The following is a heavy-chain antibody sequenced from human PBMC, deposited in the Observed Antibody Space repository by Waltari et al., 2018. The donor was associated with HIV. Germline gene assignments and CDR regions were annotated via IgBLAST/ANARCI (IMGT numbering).Heavy chain of an antibody. Sequence: QVQLVQSGAEVKKPGASVKVSCKASGYTFTSYAMHWVRQAPGQRLEWMGWINAGNGNTKYSQKFQGRVTITRDTSASTAYMKLSSLRSEDTAVYYCARSVILSGYDKDGRYYFDYWGQGTLVTVSS. J-gene: IGHJ4*02. CDR2: INAGNGNT. D-gene: IGHD5-12*01. CDR3: ARSVILSGYDKDGRYYFDY. CDR1: GYTFTSYA. V-gene: IGHV1-3*01.